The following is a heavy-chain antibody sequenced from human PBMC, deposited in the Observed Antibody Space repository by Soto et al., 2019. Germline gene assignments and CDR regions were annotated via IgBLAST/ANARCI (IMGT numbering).Heavy chain of an antibody. Sequence: GGSLRLSCAASGFTFSSYTMNWVRQAPGKGLEWVSTFVGSTGSTFYADSVKGRFTISRGDSKNTLYLQMNSLRAEDTAVYYCAKRHTTVATPANYFDYWGQGTLVTVSS. J-gene: IGHJ4*02. V-gene: IGHV3-23*01. CDR2: FVGSTGST. CDR1: GFTFSSYT. CDR3: AKRHTTVATPANYFDY. D-gene: IGHD1-1*01.